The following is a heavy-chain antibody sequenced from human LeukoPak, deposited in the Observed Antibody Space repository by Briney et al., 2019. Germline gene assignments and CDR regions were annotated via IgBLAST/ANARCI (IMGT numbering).Heavy chain of an antibody. J-gene: IGHJ4*02. Sequence: ASVKVSCKASGYTFTGYYMHWVRQAPGQGLEWMGWINPNSGGTNYAQKFQGRVTMTKDTSISAAYMELSRLRSDDTAVYYCARVDDRGHYYDSSGPRKLFDYWGQGTLVTVSS. D-gene: IGHD3-22*01. CDR1: GYTFTGYY. V-gene: IGHV1-2*02. CDR2: INPNSGGT. CDR3: ARVDDRGHYYDSSGPRKLFDY.